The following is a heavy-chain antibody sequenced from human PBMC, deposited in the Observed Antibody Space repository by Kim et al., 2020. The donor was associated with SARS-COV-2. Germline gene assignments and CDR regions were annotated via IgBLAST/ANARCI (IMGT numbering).Heavy chain of an antibody. CDR2: NT. D-gene: IGHD6-19*01. Sequence: NTRYAQKCQARVSSTRDTSATTAYLELSGLRSEDTAIYYCAREAVAGSFDYWGRGTLVTVSS. CDR3: AREAVAGSFDY. V-gene: IGHV1-3*01. J-gene: IGHJ4*02.